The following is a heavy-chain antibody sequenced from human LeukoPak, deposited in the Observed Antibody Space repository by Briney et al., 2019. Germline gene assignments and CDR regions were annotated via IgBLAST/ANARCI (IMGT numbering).Heavy chain of an antibody. CDR1: GFTFSSYG. J-gene: IGHJ6*04. CDR3: ARSGSGGSGSYYASGYYGMDV. Sequence: PGGSLRLSCAASGFTFSSYGMHWVRQAPGKGLEWVAVIWYDGSNKYYADSVKGRFTISRDSSKNTLYLQMNSLRAEDTAVYYCARSGSGGSGSYYASGYYGMDVWGKGTTVTVSS. V-gene: IGHV3-33*01. D-gene: IGHD3-10*01. CDR2: IWYDGSNK.